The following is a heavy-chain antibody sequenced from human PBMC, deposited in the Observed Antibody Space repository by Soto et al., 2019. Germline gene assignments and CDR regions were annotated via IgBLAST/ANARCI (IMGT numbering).Heavy chain of an antibody. Sequence: GGSLRLSCAASGFTFSSYDMHWVRQATGKGLEWVSAIGTAGDTYYPGSVKGRFTISRENAKNSLYLQMNSLRAEDTAVYYCAREKEPNYDILTGRRIYYYYGMDVWGQGTTVTVSS. J-gene: IGHJ6*02. V-gene: IGHV3-13*01. CDR2: IGTAGDT. CDR3: AREKEPNYDILTGRRIYYYYGMDV. D-gene: IGHD3-9*01. CDR1: GFTFSSYD.